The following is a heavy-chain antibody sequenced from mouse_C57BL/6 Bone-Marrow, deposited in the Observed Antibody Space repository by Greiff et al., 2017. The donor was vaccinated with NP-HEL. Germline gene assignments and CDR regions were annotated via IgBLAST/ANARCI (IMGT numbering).Heavy chain of an antibody. CDR2: ISDGGSYT. D-gene: IGHD1-1*01. V-gene: IGHV5-4*01. CDR1: GFTFSSYA. J-gene: IGHJ1*03. Sequence: EVQLVESGGGLVKPGGSLKLSCAASGFTFSSYAMSWVRQTPEKRLEWVATISDGGSYTYYPDNVKGRFTISRDNAKNNLYLQMSHLKSEDTAMYYCARGGTTVVAHWYFDVWGTGTTVTVSS. CDR3: ARGGTTVVAHWYFDV.